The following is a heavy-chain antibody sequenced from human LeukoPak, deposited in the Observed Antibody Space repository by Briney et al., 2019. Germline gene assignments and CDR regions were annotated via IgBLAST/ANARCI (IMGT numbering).Heavy chain of an antibody. CDR1: GGSFSGYY. CDR3: ARFLRTPFDY. Sequence: PSETLSLTCAVYGGSFSGYYWSWIRQPPGKGLEWIGEINHSGSTNYNPSLKSRVTISVDTSKNQFSLKLSSVTAADTVVYYCARFLRTPFDYWGQGTLVTVSS. J-gene: IGHJ4*02. D-gene: IGHD3-16*01. CDR2: INHSGST. V-gene: IGHV4-34*01.